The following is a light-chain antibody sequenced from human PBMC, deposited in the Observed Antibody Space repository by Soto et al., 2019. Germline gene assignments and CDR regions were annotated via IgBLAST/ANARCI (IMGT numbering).Light chain of an antibody. CDR1: QSVSNNY. Sequence: EIVLTQSPGTLSLSPGKRATLSCRASQSVSNNYLAWYQQKPGQAPRLLIYGASNRATGIPDRFSGSGSGTDFTLTISRLEPEDFAVHYCQQYGSSGTFGQGTKVDIK. V-gene: IGKV3-20*01. CDR3: QQYGSSGT. J-gene: IGKJ1*01. CDR2: GAS.